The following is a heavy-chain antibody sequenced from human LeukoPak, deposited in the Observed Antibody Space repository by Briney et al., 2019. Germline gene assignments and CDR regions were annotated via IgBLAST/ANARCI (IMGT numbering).Heavy chain of an antibody. V-gene: IGHV3-48*04. J-gene: IGHJ4*02. Sequence: GGSLRLSCAASGFKLIGYSMNWVRQAPGKGLEWVSYINSSSGTIIHADSVKGRFTISRDNAKNSLYLQMNSLRAEDTAVYYCAKEGDNTGYRYFDDWGQGTLVTVSS. D-gene: IGHD3-22*01. CDR3: AKEGDNTGYRYFDD. CDR2: INSSSGTI. CDR1: GFKLIGYS.